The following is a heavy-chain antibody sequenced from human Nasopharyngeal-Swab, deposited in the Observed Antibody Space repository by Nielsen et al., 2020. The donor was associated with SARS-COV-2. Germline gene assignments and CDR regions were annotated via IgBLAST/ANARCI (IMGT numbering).Heavy chain of an antibody. CDR3: ARSCGTVGCPFDP. D-gene: IGHD1-7*01. J-gene: IGHJ5*02. Sequence: SVKASCKSSGYTFTDYYIHWVRQAPGQGPEWMGRISAASGGTNYAQIFRGRVTVTRDTSTSTTYMKLTNLRSDDTATYYCARSCGTVGCPFDPWGQGTLVTVSS. CDR1: GYTFTDYY. CDR2: ISAASGGT. V-gene: IGHV1-2*06.